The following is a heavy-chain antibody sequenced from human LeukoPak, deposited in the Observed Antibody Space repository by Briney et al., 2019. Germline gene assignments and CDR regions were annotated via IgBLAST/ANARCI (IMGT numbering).Heavy chain of an antibody. CDR2: INWNGGST. CDR1: GFTFDDYG. CDR3: ARSSGYPFFDY. Sequence: RAGGSLRLSCAASGFTFDDYGMSWVRQAPGKGLEWVSGINWNGGSTGYADSVKGRFTSSRDNAKNSVYLQMNSLRAEDTAVYYCARSSGYPFFDYWGQGTLVTVSS. V-gene: IGHV3-20*04. D-gene: IGHD3-22*01. J-gene: IGHJ4*02.